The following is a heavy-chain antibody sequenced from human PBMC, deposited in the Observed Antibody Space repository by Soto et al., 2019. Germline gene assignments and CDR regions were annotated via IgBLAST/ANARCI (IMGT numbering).Heavy chain of an antibody. J-gene: IGHJ4*02. Sequence: PSETLSLTCAVYGGSFISYYWSWILQPPGKGLEWIGEINHSGSTNYNPSLKSRVTISVDTSKNQFSLKLSSVTAADTAVYYCARVGSRGQELDYWGQGTLVTVSS. CDR1: GGSFISYY. D-gene: IGHD1-26*01. V-gene: IGHV4-34*01. CDR3: ARVGSRGQELDY. CDR2: INHSGST.